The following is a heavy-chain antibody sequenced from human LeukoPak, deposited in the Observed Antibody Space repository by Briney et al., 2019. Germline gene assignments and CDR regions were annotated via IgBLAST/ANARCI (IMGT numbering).Heavy chain of an antibody. CDR2: ICAYNGNT. CDR3: ATGQYYYDSSGQENFDY. D-gene: IGHD3-22*01. J-gene: IGHJ4*02. V-gene: IGHV1-18*01. CDR1: GYTFTSYG. Sequence: EASVNVSCKASGYTFTSYGISWVRQAPGQGLEWMGWICAYNGNTNYAQKLQGRVTMTTDTSTSTAYMELRSLRSDDTAVYYCATGQYYYDSSGQENFDYWGQGTLVTVSS.